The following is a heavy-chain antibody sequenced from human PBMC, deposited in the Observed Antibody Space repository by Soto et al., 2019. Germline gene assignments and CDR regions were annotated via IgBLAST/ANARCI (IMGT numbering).Heavy chain of an antibody. V-gene: IGHV4-31*01. CDR2: IYYSGIT. CDR1: GGSISSGGYF. CDR3: ARSIDY. J-gene: IGHJ4*02. Sequence: QVQLQESGPGLVKPSQTLSLTCTVSGGSISSGGYFWTWIRQHPGKGLEWIGYIYYSGITYYTPSLKTPVTISVDTSNNQFCLKLSSVTAAATAVHYCARSIDYWGQGTLVTVSS.